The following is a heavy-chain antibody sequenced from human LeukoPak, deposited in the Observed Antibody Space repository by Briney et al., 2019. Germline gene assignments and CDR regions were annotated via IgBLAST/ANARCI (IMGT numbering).Heavy chain of an antibody. CDR3: TSLTTRGAFDI. Sequence: PGGSLRLSCAASGFTFSPYWMHWVRHAPGKGLVWVSHINSDGSSASYADSVKGRFTISRDNAKSTLYLQMNSLRAEDTAVYYCTSLTTRGAFDIWGQGTMVTVSS. J-gene: IGHJ3*02. CDR1: GFTFSPYW. V-gene: IGHV3-74*01. CDR2: INSDGSSA. D-gene: IGHD1-1*01.